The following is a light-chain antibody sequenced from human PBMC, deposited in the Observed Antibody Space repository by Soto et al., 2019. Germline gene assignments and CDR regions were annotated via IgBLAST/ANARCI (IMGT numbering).Light chain of an antibody. Sequence: QAVLTQSSSACASLGSSVKLTCTLSSGDSNDLIAWHQQQPGKAPRYMMKVEGSGNYNRGRGVPDRFSGSSSGADRYLTISNLQSEDEADYYCETWGSTIWVFGGGTKLTVL. CDR1: SGDSNDL. CDR2: VEGSGNY. J-gene: IGLJ3*02. V-gene: IGLV4-60*03. CDR3: ETWGSTIWV.